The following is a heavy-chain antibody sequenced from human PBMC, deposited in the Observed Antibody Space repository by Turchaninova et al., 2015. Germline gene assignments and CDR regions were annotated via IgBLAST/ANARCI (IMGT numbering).Heavy chain of an antibody. D-gene: IGHD5-18*01. J-gene: IGHJ4*02. Sequence: VESGGGLVQPGRSLRLSCLASGITFGDYAMSWVRKAPGKGLEWVSFIRPKAYGGTTEYAASVEGRFTISRDDSKSIAYLQMNSLKTEDTAVYYCTRGIRYNFGQFWYFDYWGQGTLVTVSS. CDR3: TRGIRYNFGQFWYFDY. V-gene: IGHV3-49*04. CDR2: IRPKAYGGTT. CDR1: GITFGDYA.